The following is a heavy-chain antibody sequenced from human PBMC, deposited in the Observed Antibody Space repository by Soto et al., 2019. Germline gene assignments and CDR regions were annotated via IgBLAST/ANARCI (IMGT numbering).Heavy chain of an antibody. J-gene: IGHJ4*02. CDR3: AKVHGFGELGDYFDY. CDR1: GFTFSSYA. V-gene: IGHV3-23*01. CDR2: ISGSGGST. D-gene: IGHD3-10*01. Sequence: EVQLLESGGGLVQPGGSLRISCGASGFTFSSYAMSWVRQAPGKGLEWVSAISGSGGSTYYADSVKGRFTIYQENSKNRLYLQMNSLRAEDTAVYYCAKVHGFGELGDYFDYWGQGTLVTVSS.